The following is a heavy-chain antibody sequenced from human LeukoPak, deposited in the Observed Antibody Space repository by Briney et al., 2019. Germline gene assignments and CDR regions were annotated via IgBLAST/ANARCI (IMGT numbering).Heavy chain of an antibody. CDR3: ARDWDSSGYASPDY. D-gene: IGHD3-22*01. CDR2: IKQDGSEK. J-gene: IGHJ4*02. V-gene: IGHV3-7*01. CDR1: GFTFSSYW. Sequence: PGGSLRPSCAASGFTFSSYWMSWVRQAPGKGLEWVANIKQDGSEKYYVDSVKGRFTISRDNAKNSLYLQMNSLRAEDTAVYYCARDWDSSGYASPDYWGQGTLVTVSS.